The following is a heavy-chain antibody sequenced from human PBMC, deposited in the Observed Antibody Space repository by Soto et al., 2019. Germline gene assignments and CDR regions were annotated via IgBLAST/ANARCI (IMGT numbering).Heavy chain of an antibody. J-gene: IGHJ5*02. V-gene: IGHV3-30*18. D-gene: IGHD6-19*01. CDR3: AKARYASGWSGLDT. Sequence: GGSLRLSCAASRFNFSAYGMHCVRQAPGKGLEWVAGISYDGVNKFYSASMKGRLTVSRDNAKNTFYLQMNSLRPADTALYYCAKARYASGWSGLDTWGQGALVTVSS. CDR2: ISYDGVNK. CDR1: RFNFSAYG.